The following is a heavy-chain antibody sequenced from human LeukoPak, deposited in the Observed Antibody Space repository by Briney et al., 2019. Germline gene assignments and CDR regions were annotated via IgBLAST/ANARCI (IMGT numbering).Heavy chain of an antibody. D-gene: IGHD3-10*01. CDR1: GYTFTSYD. CDR2: MNPNSGNT. Sequence: ASVKVSCKASGYTFTSYDMNWVRQATGQGLEWMGWMNPNSGNTGYAQKFQGRVTMTRNTSISTAYMELSSLRSEDTAVYYCARGLSMVRRVIPKFDYWGQGTLVTVSS. J-gene: IGHJ4*02. V-gene: IGHV1-8*01. CDR3: ARGLSMVRRVIPKFDY.